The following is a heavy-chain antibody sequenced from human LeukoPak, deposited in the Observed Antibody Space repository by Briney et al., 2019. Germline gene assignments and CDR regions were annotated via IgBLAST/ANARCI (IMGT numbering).Heavy chain of an antibody. J-gene: IGHJ4*02. V-gene: IGHV3-23*01. CDR2: ISGSGGST. Sequence: PGGSLRLSCAASGFTFSSYAMSWVRQASGKGLEWVSAISGSGGSTYYADSVKGRFTISRDNSKNTLYLQMNSLRAEDTAVYYCAKDRGKVVPAALDYWGQGTLVTVSS. CDR3: AKDRGKVVPAALDY. CDR1: GFTFSSYA. D-gene: IGHD2-2*01.